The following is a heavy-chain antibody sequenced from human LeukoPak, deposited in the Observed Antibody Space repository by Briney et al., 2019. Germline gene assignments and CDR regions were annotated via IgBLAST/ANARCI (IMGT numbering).Heavy chain of an antibody. V-gene: IGHV4-34*01. Sequence: SDTLSLTCAVYGGSFSGYYWSWIRQPPGKGLEWIGEINHSGSTNYNPSLKSRVTISVDTSKNQFSLKLSSVTAADTAVYYCASPYDSSGYSYTYWGQGTLVTVSS. J-gene: IGHJ4*02. CDR2: INHSGST. CDR3: ASPYDSSGYSYTY. D-gene: IGHD3-22*01. CDR1: GGSFSGYY.